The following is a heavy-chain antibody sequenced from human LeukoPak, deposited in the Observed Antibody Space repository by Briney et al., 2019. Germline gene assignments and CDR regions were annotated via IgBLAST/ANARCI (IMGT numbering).Heavy chain of an antibody. J-gene: IGHJ4*02. Sequence: ASVKASCKASGYTFTTYDINWVRQATGQGLEWMGWMNPNSGYTGYAQKFQGRVTITRDTSISTAYMELSSLRSEDTAVYYCERVAGSIDYWGQGTLVTVSS. CDR2: MNPNSGYT. CDR1: GYTFTTYD. CDR3: ERVAGSIDY. V-gene: IGHV1-8*03. D-gene: IGHD6-19*01.